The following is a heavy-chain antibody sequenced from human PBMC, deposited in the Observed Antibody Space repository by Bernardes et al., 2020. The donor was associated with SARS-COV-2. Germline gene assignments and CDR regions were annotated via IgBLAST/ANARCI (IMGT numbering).Heavy chain of an antibody. CDR1: GGSISSYY. CDR3: ARDCSTSCYHLQIDAFDI. CDR2: IYYSGST. D-gene: IGHD2-2*01. V-gene: IGHV4-59*01. Sequence: SETLSLTCTVSGGSISSYYWSWIRQPPGKGLEWIGYIYYSGSTNYNPSLKSRVTISVDTSKNQFSLKLSSVTAADTAVYYCARDCSTSCYHLQIDAFDIWGQGTMVTVSS. J-gene: IGHJ3*02.